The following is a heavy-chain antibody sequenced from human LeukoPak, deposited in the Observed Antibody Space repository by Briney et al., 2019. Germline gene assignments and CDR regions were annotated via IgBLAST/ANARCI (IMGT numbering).Heavy chain of an antibody. J-gene: IGHJ5*02. Sequence: SETLSLTCTVSGGSMRSNYWSLTRQPPGKGLEWIGNIYYSGSTNYNPSLKSRVTISIDPSKNQFSLKLGSVTAADTAIYYCVKDNGRWFDPWGQGTLVIVSS. CDR3: VKDNGRWFDP. CDR1: GGSMRSNY. D-gene: IGHD1-26*01. CDR2: IYYSGST. V-gene: IGHV4-59*01.